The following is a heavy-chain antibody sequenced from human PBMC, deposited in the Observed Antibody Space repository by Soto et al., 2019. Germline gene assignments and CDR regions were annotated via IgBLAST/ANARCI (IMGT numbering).Heavy chain of an antibody. J-gene: IGHJ4*02. V-gene: IGHV4-30-2*01. CDR1: GGSISSGGYS. D-gene: IGHD2-8*01. CDR2: IYHSGST. Sequence: SETLSLTCAVSGGSISSGGYSWSWIRQPPEKGLEWIGYIYHSGSTYYNPSLKSRVTISMDTSKNQFSLKLNSVTAADTGVYYCARGHDANNDWGQGTLVTVSS. CDR3: ARGHDANND.